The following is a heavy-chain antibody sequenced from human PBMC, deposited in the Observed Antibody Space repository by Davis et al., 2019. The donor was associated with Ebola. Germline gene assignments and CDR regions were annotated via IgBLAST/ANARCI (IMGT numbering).Heavy chain of an antibody. CDR1: GGPTSSSNW. CDR3: ARVLFSVWNYEALDI. J-gene: IGHJ3*02. V-gene: IGHV4-4*02. Sequence: GSLRLSCAVSGGPTSSSNWWSWVRQPPGKGLEWIGEIHHSWSTNYNPSLKSRVTMFLDKSLNQFSLKMSSVTAADTAVYYCARVLFSVWNYEALDIWGQGTTVTVSS. D-gene: IGHD1-7*01. CDR2: IHHSWST.